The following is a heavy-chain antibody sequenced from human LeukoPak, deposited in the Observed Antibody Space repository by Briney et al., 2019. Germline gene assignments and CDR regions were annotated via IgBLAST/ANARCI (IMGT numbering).Heavy chain of an antibody. J-gene: IGHJ4*02. CDR3: GSVGSSQPEWGSCSSSPPLQSYYFDY. Sequence: GGSLRLSCAASGFTFGSYGMSWVRQAPGKGLEWVSSINGSGGSTGYADSVKGRFTISRDSATNTVYLQMNSLRAEDTAVYYCGSVGSSQPEWGSCSSSPPLQSYYFDYWGQGTLVTVSS. CDR1: GFTFGSYG. D-gene: IGHD1-26*01. CDR2: INGSGGST. V-gene: IGHV3-20*04.